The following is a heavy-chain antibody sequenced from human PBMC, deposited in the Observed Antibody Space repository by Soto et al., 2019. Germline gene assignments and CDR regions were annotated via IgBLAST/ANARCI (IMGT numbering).Heavy chain of an antibody. J-gene: IGHJ4*02. CDR2: ISPMFGAA. Sequence: QVQLVQSGAEMKKPGSSVKVSCQSSGGTFNTYAMNWVRQAPGQGPEWMGDISPMFGAANYAPKLQGRVTIPADESTGTSYMQLSSLTSEDTALYFCAREVQVHTPAFVYWGQGTLVTVSS. CDR1: GGTFNTYA. V-gene: IGHV1-69*19. CDR3: AREVQVHTPAFVY. D-gene: IGHD3-10*01.